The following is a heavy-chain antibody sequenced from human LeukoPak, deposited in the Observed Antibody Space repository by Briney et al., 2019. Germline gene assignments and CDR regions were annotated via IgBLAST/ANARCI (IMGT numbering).Heavy chain of an antibody. CDR2: INWNGGST. CDR3: ARALELWSLYYFDY. D-gene: IGHD2-21*01. V-gene: IGHV3-20*04. J-gene: IGHJ4*02. CDR1: GFTFDDYG. Sequence: PGGSLRLSCAASGFTFDDYGMSWVRQAPGKGLEWVSGINWNGGSTGYADSVKGRFTISRDNAKNSLYLQMNSLRAEDTALYYCARALELWSLYYFDYWGQGTLVTVPS.